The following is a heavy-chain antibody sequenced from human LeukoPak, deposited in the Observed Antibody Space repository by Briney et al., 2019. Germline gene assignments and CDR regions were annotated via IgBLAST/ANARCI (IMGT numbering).Heavy chain of an antibody. D-gene: IGHD6-19*01. CDR3: AREGEQWLVLY. V-gene: IGHV4-38-2*02. Sequence: PSETLSLTCAVSGYSISSGYYWGWIRQPPGKGLEWIGSIYHSGSTYYNPSLKSRVTISVDTSKNQFSLKLSFVTAADTAVYYCAREGEQWLVLYWGQGTLVTVSS. CDR2: IYHSGST. CDR1: GYSISSGYY. J-gene: IGHJ4*02.